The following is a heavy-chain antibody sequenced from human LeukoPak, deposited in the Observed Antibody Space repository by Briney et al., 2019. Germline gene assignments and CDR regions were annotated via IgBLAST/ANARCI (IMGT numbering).Heavy chain of an antibody. CDR1: GGSFSGYY. CDR2: INHSGST. CDR3: ASRLAAAGSHFDY. V-gene: IGHV4-34*01. Sequence: SETLSLTCAVYGGSFSGYYWSWIRQPPGKGLEWIGEINHSGSTNYNPSLKSRVTISVDTSKNQFSLKLSSVTAADTAVYYCASRLAAAGSHFDYWGQGTLVTVSS. J-gene: IGHJ4*02. D-gene: IGHD6-13*01.